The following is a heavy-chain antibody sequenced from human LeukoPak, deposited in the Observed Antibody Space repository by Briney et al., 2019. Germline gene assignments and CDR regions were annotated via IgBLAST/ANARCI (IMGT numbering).Heavy chain of an antibody. V-gene: IGHV4-39*01. CDR3: AGYCSSTSCPNNAFDI. J-gene: IGHJ3*02. Sequence: SETLSLTCTVSGGSISSSSYYWGWIRQPPGEGLEWIGSIYYSGSTYYNPSLKSRVTISVDTSKNQFSLKLSSVTAADTAVYYCAGYCSSTSCPNNAFDIWGQGTMVTVSS. D-gene: IGHD2-2*01. CDR1: GGSISSSSYY. CDR2: IYYSGST.